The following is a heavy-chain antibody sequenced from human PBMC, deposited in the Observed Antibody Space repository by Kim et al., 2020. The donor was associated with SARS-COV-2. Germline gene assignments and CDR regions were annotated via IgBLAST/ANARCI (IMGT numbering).Heavy chain of an antibody. CDR3: AKDTILGGSRILTGYWTGYSGMDV. V-gene: IGHV3-33*06. CDR2: IWYDGSNK. D-gene: IGHD3-9*01. J-gene: IGHJ6*02. CDR1: GFTFSSYG. Sequence: GGSLRLSCAASGFTFSSYGMHWVRQAPGKGLEWVAVIWYDGSNKYYADSVKGRFTISRDNSKNTLYLQMNSLRAEDTAVYYCAKDTILGGSRILTGYWTGYSGMDVWGQGTTVTVSS.